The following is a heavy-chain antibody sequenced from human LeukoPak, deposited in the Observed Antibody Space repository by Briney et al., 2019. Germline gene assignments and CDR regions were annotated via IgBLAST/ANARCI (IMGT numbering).Heavy chain of an antibody. CDR3: ARVDGRYCSSTSCYAWHH. J-gene: IGHJ5*02. Sequence: ASVKVSCKASGYTFTNHCINWVRQAPGQGLEWMGWISAYNGNTNYAQKVQGRVTMTADTSTSTAYMELRSLRSDDTAVYYCARVDGRYCSSTSCYAWHHWGQGTLVTVSS. CDR1: GYTFTNHC. V-gene: IGHV1-18*01. CDR2: ISAYNGNT. D-gene: IGHD2-2*01.